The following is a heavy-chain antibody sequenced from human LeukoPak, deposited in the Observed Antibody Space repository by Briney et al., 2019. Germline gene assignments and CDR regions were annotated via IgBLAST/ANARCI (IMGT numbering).Heavy chain of an antibody. D-gene: IGHD2-15*01. V-gene: IGHV5-10-1*01. J-gene: IGHJ5*02. CDR1: GYTFTTYS. Sequence: GESLRMSCKGSGYTFTTYSISWVRQMPGKGLEWMGTIDPNDSYTNYSLSFQGHVTISADKSISTAYLQWSSLRASDTAMFYCARHVGVVVATGFDPWGQGTLVTVSS. CDR2: IDPNDSYT. CDR3: ARHVGVVVATGFDP.